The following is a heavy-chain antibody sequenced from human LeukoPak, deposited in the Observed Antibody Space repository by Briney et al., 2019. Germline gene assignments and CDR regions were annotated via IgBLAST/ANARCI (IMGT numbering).Heavy chain of an antibody. J-gene: IGHJ5*02. D-gene: IGHD3-10*01. Sequence: SETLSLTCTVSGGSISSYYWSWIRQPPGKGLEWIGYIDYSGSTNYNPSLKSRVTISVDTSKNQFSLKLSSVTAADTAVYYCARVPYGSGSYLSWFDPWGQGTLVTVSS. CDR2: IDYSGST. V-gene: IGHV4-59*01. CDR3: ARVPYGSGSYLSWFDP. CDR1: GGSISSYY.